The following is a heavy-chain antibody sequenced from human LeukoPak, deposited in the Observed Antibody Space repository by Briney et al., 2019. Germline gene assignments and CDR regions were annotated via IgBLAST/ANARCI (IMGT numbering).Heavy chain of an antibody. V-gene: IGHV4-4*07. CDR3: ARGPPPDFDY. CDR1: GGSLSCLY. Sequence: PSGNPSPPSPVAGGSLSCLYWSWVPDPPREGLEWIGRIHPSGSTNYNPSLKSRVTLSVDTSKNQFSLKLSSVTAADTAVYYCARGPPPDFDYWGRGTLVTVSS. J-gene: IGHJ4*02. CDR2: IHPSGST.